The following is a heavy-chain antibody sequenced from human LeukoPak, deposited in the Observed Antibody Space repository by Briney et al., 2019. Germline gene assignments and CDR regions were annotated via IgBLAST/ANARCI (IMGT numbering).Heavy chain of an antibody. CDR2: ISSSSSTI. CDR1: GFTFSSYS. CDR3: ARSYYYDSSGYWYYYGMDV. Sequence: GGSLRLSCAASGFTFSSYSMNWVRQAPGKGLEGVSYISSSSSTIYYADSVKGRFTISRDNAKNSLYLQMNSLRDEDTAVYYCARSYYYDSSGYWYYYGMDVWGQGTTVTVSS. J-gene: IGHJ6*02. D-gene: IGHD3-22*01. V-gene: IGHV3-48*02.